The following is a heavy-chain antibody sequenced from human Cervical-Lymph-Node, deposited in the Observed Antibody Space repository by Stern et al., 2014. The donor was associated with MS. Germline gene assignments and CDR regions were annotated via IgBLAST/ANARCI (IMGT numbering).Heavy chain of an antibody. V-gene: IGHV1-46*03. J-gene: IGHJ3*01. D-gene: IGHD6-19*01. Sequence: QVQLVQSGAEVKKPGASVKVSCKTSGYTFTSYYIHWVRQAPGQGLEWMGIVYPDSGRTMYAQKFQGRVTMTRDTSTNTVNMELSSLRPDDTAVYYCARDQSFGSGWNEPFDVWGQGTRVTVSS. CDR2: VYPDSGRT. CDR1: GYTFTSYY. CDR3: ARDQSFGSGWNEPFDV.